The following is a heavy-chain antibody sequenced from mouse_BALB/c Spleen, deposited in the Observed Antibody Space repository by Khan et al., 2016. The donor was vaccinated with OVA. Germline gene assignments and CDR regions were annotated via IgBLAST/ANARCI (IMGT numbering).Heavy chain of an antibody. CDR3: ARSLYYGDSYAMDY. J-gene: IGHJ4*01. V-gene: IGHV3-2*02. CDR1: GYSITSDYV. Sequence: EVQLQESGPGLVKPSQSLSLTCTVTGYSITSDYVWNWIRQLPGNKLEWMGYKSSTGSTSYNPSLKSRISITRDTSKHQFFLHFNSVTTEDTATYYCARSLYYGDSYAMDYWGQGTSVTVSS. CDR2: KSSTGST. D-gene: IGHD2-13*01.